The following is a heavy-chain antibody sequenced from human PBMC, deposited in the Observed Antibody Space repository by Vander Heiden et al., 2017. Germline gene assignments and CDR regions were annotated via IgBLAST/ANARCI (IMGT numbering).Heavy chain of an antibody. CDR1: GFTLDGYV. V-gene: IGHV3-9*01. CDR3: AKDMRGNSYYGMDV. D-gene: IGHD1-1*01. CDR2: ITWNSGSI. J-gene: IGHJ6*02. Sequence: EVQLVESGGGLVQPGRPLRLSCAASGFTLDGYVMHWVRQAPGKGLEWVSGITWNSGSIAYADSVKGRFTISRDNAKNSLYLQMNSLRVEDTAVYYCAKDMRGNSYYGMDVWGQGTTVTVSS.